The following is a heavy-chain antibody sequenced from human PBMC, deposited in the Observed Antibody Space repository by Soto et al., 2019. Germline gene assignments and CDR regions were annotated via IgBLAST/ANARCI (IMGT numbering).Heavy chain of an antibody. CDR2: IKTDGSYT. CDR3: VRPPYSGWFDY. D-gene: IGHD5-12*01. V-gene: IGHV3-74*01. CDR1: GFNFSNHW. J-gene: IGHJ4*02. Sequence: EVQLVESGGGLVQPGGSLRLSCAASGFNFSNHWMHWVRQAPGKGLVWVSRIKTDGSYTNYGDSVKGRFTISRENAKNTLYLQVNSLSADDPALHYCVRPPYSGWFDYWGQGPLVAVSS.